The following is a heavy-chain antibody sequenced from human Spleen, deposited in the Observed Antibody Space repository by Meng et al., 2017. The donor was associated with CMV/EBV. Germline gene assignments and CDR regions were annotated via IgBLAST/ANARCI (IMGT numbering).Heavy chain of an antibody. D-gene: IGHD3-22*01. CDR3: ARLGARGGNYLIEY. Sequence: GSLRLSCTVSGGSINSYYWSWIRQPPGKGLEWSGYIDYSGTTNYIYSLKSRVTISVETSKNQFSLKLSSVTAADTAVYFCARLGARGGNYLIEYWGQGTLVTVSS. CDR1: GGSINSYY. V-gene: IGHV4-59*01. J-gene: IGHJ4*02. CDR2: IDYSGTT.